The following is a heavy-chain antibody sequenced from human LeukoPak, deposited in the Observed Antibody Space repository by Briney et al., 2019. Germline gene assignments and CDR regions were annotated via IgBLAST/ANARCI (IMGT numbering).Heavy chain of an antibody. CDR2: IYTSGST. J-gene: IGHJ4*02. Sequence: SETLSLTCTVSGGSISSYYWSWIRQPAGKGLEWIGRIYTSGSTNYNPSLKSRVTISVDTSKNQFSLKLSSVTAADTAVYYCARHGQWLVRWSYFDYWGQGTLVTVSS. D-gene: IGHD6-19*01. V-gene: IGHV4-4*07. CDR3: ARHGQWLVRWSYFDY. CDR1: GGSISSYY.